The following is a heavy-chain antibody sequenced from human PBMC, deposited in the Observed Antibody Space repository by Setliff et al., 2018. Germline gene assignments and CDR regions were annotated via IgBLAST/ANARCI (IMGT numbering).Heavy chain of an antibody. D-gene: IGHD6-6*01. Sequence: GASVKVSCKASGGTFSSYAISWVRQAPGQRLEWMGGIIPIPGIANYAQKFQGRVTITTDESTSTAYMELSSLRSEDTAVYYCARDRAARPPNSYYYYMDVWGKGTTGTVSS. CDR2: IIPIPGIA. CDR1: GGTFSSYA. J-gene: IGHJ6*03. CDR3: ARDRAARPPNSYYYYMDV. V-gene: IGHV1-69*10.